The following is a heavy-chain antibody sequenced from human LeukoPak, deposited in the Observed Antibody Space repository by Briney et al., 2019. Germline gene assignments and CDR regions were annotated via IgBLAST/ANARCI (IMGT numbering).Heavy chain of an antibody. CDR3: ARDAQWAFDF. Sequence: GESLRLSCAVSGLDFSGYAMSWVRQAPGKGLEWVSGIGSDGSTHYEESVKGRFAISRDNSKSTLYLQMSSLRDEDTAVYYCARDAQWAFDFWGQGTMVTVSS. V-gene: IGHV3-23*01. CDR1: GLDFSGYA. CDR2: IGSDGST. J-gene: IGHJ3*01. D-gene: IGHD6-19*01.